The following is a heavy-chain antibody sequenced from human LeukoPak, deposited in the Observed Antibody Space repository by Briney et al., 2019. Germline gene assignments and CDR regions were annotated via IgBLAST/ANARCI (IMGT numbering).Heavy chain of an antibody. J-gene: IGHJ4*02. CDR2: ISGSGGST. V-gene: IGHV3-23*01. CDR3: AKCELGYDYGAY. Sequence: GGSLRLSCAASGFTFSDYDMNWVRQAPGKGLEWVSAISGSGGSTYYADSVKGRFTISRDNSKNTLYLQMNSLRAEDTAVYYCAKCELGYDYGAYWGQGTLVTVSS. D-gene: IGHD2-2*01. CDR1: GFTFSDYD.